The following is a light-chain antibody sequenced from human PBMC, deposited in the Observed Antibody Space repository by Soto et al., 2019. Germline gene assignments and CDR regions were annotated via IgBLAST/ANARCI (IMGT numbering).Light chain of an antibody. V-gene: IGKV3-20*01. CDR1: QSVSFSY. J-gene: IGKJ4*01. CDR2: GAT. Sequence: EIVLTQSPGTLSLSPGDRATLSCRASQSVSFSYLAWYQQKAGQAPRLLIYGATSRATGIPDRFSGSESGTDFPLTLSRLEPEDFAVYYCQQYGSSPLTFGGGTKVEIK. CDR3: QQYGSSPLT.